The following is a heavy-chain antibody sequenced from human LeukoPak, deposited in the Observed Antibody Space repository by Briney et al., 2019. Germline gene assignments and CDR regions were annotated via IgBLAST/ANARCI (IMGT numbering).Heavy chain of an antibody. CDR1: GFTFSTYT. J-gene: IGHJ6*02. Sequence: GGSLRLSCAASGFTFSTYTMHWVRQAPGKGLVWVSRLNSDGTTTNYADSVEGRFTISRDNGKNTLYLQMNSLRAEDTAVYYCARGGGGMDVWGQGTTVTVSS. CDR2: LNSDGTTT. CDR3: ARGGGGMDV. V-gene: IGHV3-74*01. D-gene: IGHD1-26*01.